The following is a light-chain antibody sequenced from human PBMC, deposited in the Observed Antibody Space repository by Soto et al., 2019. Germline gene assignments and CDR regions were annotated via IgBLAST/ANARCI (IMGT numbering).Light chain of an antibody. CDR1: QTIRGL. V-gene: IGKV3-11*01. Sequence: EIVLTQSPATLSLSPGERDTLSCRTSQTIRGLLNWYQQRPGQAPRLLIYDTSNRATDIPARFSGSGSGTDFILTISSLDPEDFGVYFCQQRHNWPITFGQGTRLDIK. J-gene: IGKJ5*01. CDR2: DTS. CDR3: QQRHNWPIT.